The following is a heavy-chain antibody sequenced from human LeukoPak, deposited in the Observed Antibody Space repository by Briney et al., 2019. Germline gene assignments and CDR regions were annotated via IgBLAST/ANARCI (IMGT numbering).Heavy chain of an antibody. CDR3: AKRYGSGSYYNRAFDY. J-gene: IGHJ4*02. CDR2: ISGSGGST. Sequence: GGSLRLSCAASGFTFSSYAMSWVRQAPGKGLEWVSAISGSGGSTYYADSVKGRFTISRDNSKNTLYLQMNSLRAEDTAAYYCAKRYGSGSYYNRAFDYWGQGTLVTVSS. CDR1: GFTFSSYA. D-gene: IGHD3-10*01. V-gene: IGHV3-23*01.